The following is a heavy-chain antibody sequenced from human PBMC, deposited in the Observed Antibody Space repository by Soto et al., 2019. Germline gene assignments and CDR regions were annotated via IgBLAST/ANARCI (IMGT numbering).Heavy chain of an antibody. J-gene: IGHJ6*02. Sequence: LRLSCAASGFTFSSYGMHWVRQAPGKGLEWVAVIWYDGSNKYYADSVKGRFTISGDNSKNTLYLQMNSLRAEDTAVYYCARTRKSKGGSYYYGMDVCGQGTTVTVS. CDR2: IWYDGSNK. CDR1: GFTFSSYG. D-gene: IGHD3-16*01. V-gene: IGHV3-33*01. CDR3: ARTRKSKGGSYYYGMDV.